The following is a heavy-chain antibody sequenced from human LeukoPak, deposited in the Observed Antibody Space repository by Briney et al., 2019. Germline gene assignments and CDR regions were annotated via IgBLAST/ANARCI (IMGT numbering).Heavy chain of an antibody. CDR3: VSSRGYSYGKILDY. D-gene: IGHD5-18*01. Sequence: GGSLRLSCAASGFTFSSYWMSWVRQAPGKGLEWVANIKQDGSEKYYVDSVKGRFTISRDNAKNSLYLQMNSLRAEDTAVYYCVSSRGYSYGKILDYWGQGTLVTVSS. CDR1: GFTFSSYW. V-gene: IGHV3-7*01. J-gene: IGHJ4*02. CDR2: IKQDGSEK.